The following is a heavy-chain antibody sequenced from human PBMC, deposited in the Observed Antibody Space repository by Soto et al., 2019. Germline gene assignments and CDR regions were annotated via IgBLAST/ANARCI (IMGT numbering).Heavy chain of an antibody. Sequence: GGSLRLSCAASGFTFSSYAMHWVRQAPGKGLEWVAVISYDGSNKYYADSVKGRFTISRDNSKNTLYLQMNSLRAEDTAVYYCARGGSIAAAASYYYYGMDVWGQGTTVTVSS. V-gene: IGHV3-30-3*01. CDR1: GFTFSSYA. J-gene: IGHJ6*02. D-gene: IGHD6-13*01. CDR3: ARGGSIAAAASYYYYGMDV. CDR2: ISYDGSNK.